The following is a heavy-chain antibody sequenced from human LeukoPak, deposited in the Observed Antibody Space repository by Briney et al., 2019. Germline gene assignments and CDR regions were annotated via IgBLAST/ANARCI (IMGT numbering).Heavy chain of an antibody. CDR3: ARTFYGDYDY. CDR2: IKQDGSEK. V-gene: IGHV3-7*01. D-gene: IGHD4-17*01. Sequence: GGSLRLSCAASGVTFSSYWMSWVRQAPGKGLEWVANIKQDGSEKYYVDSVKGRFTISRDNAKNSLYLQMNSLRAEDTAVYYCARTFYGDYDYWGQGTLVTVSS. CDR1: GVTFSSYW. J-gene: IGHJ4*02.